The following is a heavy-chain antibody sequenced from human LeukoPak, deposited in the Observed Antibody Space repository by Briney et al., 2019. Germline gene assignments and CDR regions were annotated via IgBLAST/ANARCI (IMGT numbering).Heavy chain of an antibody. CDR1: GYTFTSYG. D-gene: IGHD2-15*01. J-gene: IGHJ4*02. V-gene: IGHV1-46*01. Sequence: ASVKVSCKASGYTFTSYGISWVRQAPGQGLEWMGIINPSGGNTSYAQKFQGRVTVTRDTSTSTVYMELSSLRSEDTAVYYCARDVSDCSGGSCYSYFDYWGQGSLVTVSS. CDR2: INPSGGNT. CDR3: ARDVSDCSGGSCYSYFDY.